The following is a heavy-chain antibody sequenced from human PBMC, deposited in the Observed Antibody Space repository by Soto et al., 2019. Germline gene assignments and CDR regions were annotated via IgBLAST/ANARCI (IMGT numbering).Heavy chain of an antibody. Sequence: EVQLVESGGGLVKPGGSLRLSCAASGFTFSSYSMNWVRQAPGKGLEWVSSISSSSSYIYYADSVKGRFTLSRDNAKNSLYLQMNSLRAEDTAVYYCARDRGGGNYDFWSGYYTAYHYYGMDVWGQGTTVTVSS. CDR3: ARDRGGGNYDFWSGYYTAYHYYGMDV. CDR2: ISSSSSYI. J-gene: IGHJ6*02. CDR1: GFTFSSYS. D-gene: IGHD3-3*01. V-gene: IGHV3-21*01.